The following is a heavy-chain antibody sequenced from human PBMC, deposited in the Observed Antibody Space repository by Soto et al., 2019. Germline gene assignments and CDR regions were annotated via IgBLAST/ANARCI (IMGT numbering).Heavy chain of an antibody. CDR2: INAGNGNT. Sequence: ASVKVSCTASGYTFPSYAMQWVRQAPGQRLELMGWINAGNGNTKYSQKFQGRVTITRDTSASTAYMELSSLRSEDTAVYYCARAVFAHGMDVWGQGTTVTVYS. D-gene: IGHD3-16*01. CDR1: GYTFPSYA. J-gene: IGHJ6*02. V-gene: IGHV1-3*01. CDR3: ARAVFAHGMDV.